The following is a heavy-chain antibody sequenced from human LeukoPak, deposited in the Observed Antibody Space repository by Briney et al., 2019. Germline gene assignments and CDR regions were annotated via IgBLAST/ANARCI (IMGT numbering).Heavy chain of an antibody. V-gene: IGHV3-48*03. J-gene: IGHJ4*02. CDR3: ARAGTPYNYYYDSSGYLFDY. D-gene: IGHD3-22*01. Sequence: GESLRLSCAASGFTFSSYEMNWIRQAPGKGLEWVSYISSSGSTIYYADSVKGRFTISRDNAKNSLYLQMNSLRAEDPAVYYCARAGTPYNYYYDSSGYLFDYWGQGTLVTVSS. CDR2: ISSSGSTI. CDR1: GFTFSSYE.